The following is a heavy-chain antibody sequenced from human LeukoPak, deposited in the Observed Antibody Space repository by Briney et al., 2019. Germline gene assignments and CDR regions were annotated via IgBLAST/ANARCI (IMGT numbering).Heavy chain of an antibody. CDR1: GFTFSSYA. V-gene: IGHV3-23*01. J-gene: IGHJ4*02. Sequence: GGSLRLSCAASGFTFSSYATSWVRQAPGKGLEWVSAISGSGGSTYYADSVKGRFTISRDNSKNTLYLQMNSLRAEDTAVYYCARASYSYDINGWVPFDYWGQGTLVTVSS. CDR3: ARASYSYDINGWVPFDY. CDR2: ISGSGGST. D-gene: IGHD3-22*01.